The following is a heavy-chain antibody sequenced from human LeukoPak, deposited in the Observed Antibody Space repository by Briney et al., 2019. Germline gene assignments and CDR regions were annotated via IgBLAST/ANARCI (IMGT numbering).Heavy chain of an antibody. V-gene: IGHV4-59*01. CDR2: IYHSGST. J-gene: IGHJ2*01. CDR1: GASITSNY. Sequence: SETLSLTCTVSGASITSNYWSWIRQPPGKGLEWIGYIYHSGSTNYNPSLKSRVTISVDTSKNQFSLKLSSVTAADTAVYYCVRVGATTSWYFDLWGRGTLVTVSS. D-gene: IGHD1-26*01. CDR3: VRVGATTSWYFDL.